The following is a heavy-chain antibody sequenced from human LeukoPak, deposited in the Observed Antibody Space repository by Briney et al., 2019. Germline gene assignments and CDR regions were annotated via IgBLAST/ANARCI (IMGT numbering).Heavy chain of an antibody. CDR2: IFHSGNT. J-gene: IGHJ5*02. CDR1: GDSINNINYY. V-gene: IGHV4-39*01. D-gene: IGHD4-17*01. CDR3: ARHRGGDYLDP. Sequence: PSETLSLTCTVSGDSINNINYYWGWIRQPPGKGLEWIGTIFHSGNTYYSPSLKSRVTVSVDTSKNQFSLRLTSVTAADTAVYYCARHRGGDYLDPWGQGALVTVSS.